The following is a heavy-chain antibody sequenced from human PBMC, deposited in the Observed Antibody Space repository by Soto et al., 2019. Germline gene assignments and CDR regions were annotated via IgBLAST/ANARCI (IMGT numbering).Heavy chain of an antibody. Sequence: QVQLQESGPGLVKPSQTLSLTCTVSGGSISSGGYYWSWIRQHPGKGLEWIGYIYYSGSTYYNPSLKSRVTISVDTSKNQFSLKLSSVTAADTAVYYCARETRMATTPYYFDYWGQGTLVTVSS. CDR2: IYYSGST. CDR3: ARETRMATTPYYFDY. J-gene: IGHJ4*02. CDR1: GGSISSGGYY. D-gene: IGHD5-12*01. V-gene: IGHV4-31*03.